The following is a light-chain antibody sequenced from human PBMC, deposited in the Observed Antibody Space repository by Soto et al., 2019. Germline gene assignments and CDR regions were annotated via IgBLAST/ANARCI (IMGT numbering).Light chain of an antibody. J-gene: IGLJ2*01. CDR2: DVS. CDR3: CSYAGSYTLV. Sequence: QSALTQPRSVSGSPGQSVTISCTGTSRDVGGYNYVSWYQQHPGKAPKLMIYDVSKWPSGVPDRFSGSKSGNTASLTISGLQAEDEADYYCCSYAGSYTLVFGGGTKLTVL. CDR1: SRDVGGYNY. V-gene: IGLV2-11*01.